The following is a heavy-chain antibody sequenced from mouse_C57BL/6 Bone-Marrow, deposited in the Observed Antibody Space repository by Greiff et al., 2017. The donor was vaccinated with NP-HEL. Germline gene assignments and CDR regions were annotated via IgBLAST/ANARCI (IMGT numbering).Heavy chain of an antibody. CDR3: TRDGSSYRWYFDV. D-gene: IGHD1-1*01. CDR2: IRNKANNHAT. Sequence: EVKVEESGGGLVQPGGSMKLSCAASGFTFSDAWMDWVRQSPEKGLEWVAEIRNKANNHATYYAESVKGRFTISRDDSKSSVYLQMNSLRAEDTGIYYCTRDGSSYRWYFDVWGTGTTVTVSS. V-gene: IGHV6-6*01. CDR1: GFTFSDAW. J-gene: IGHJ1*03.